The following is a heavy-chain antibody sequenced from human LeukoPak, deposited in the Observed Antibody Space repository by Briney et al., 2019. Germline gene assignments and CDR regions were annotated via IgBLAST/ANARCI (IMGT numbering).Heavy chain of an antibody. Sequence: GGSLRLSCAASGFTFSSYDMHWVRQATGKGLEWVSAIGTAGDTYYPGTVKGRFTTSRENAKNSLYLQMNSLRAGDTAVYYCARGELGIDAFDIWGQGTMVTVSS. D-gene: IGHD2/OR15-2a*01. CDR1: GFTFSSYD. CDR2: IGTAGDT. V-gene: IGHV3-13*01. J-gene: IGHJ3*02. CDR3: ARGELGIDAFDI.